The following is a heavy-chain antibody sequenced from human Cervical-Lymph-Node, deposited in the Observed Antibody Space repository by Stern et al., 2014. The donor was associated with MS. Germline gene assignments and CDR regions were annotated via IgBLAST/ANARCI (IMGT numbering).Heavy chain of an antibody. V-gene: IGHV3-23*04. CDR3: AKEGIAVASFDY. CDR2: ISGTDSST. Sequence: EVQLVESGGDLAQPGGSLRISCAVSGFTFSLYAMSWVRQAPGKGLEWVSAISGTDSSTYYAETVKGRFTISRDNSKYTLYLQMNNLRGEDTAVYYCAKEGIAVASFDYWGQGTLVTVSS. J-gene: IGHJ4*02. CDR1: GFTFSLYA. D-gene: IGHD6-19*01.